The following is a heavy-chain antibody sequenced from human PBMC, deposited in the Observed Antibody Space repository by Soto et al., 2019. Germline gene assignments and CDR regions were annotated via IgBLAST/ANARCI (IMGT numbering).Heavy chain of an antibody. CDR2: IYYSGST. J-gene: IGHJ4*02. D-gene: IGHD2-2*01. CDR1: GGSISSGDYY. CDR3: ARTEREGYCSSTSCYDY. V-gene: IGHV4-30-4*01. Sequence: SETLSLTCTVSGGSISSGDYYWSWIRQPPGKGLEWIGYIYYSGSTYYNPSLKSRVTISVDTSKNQFSLKLSSVTAADTAVYYCARTEREGYCSSTSCYDYWGQGTLVTVSS.